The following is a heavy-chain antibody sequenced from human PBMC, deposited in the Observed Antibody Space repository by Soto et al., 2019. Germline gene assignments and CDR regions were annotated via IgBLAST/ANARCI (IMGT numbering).Heavy chain of an antibody. CDR2: IWYDGSNK. Sequence: GGSLRLSCAASGFPFSSYGMHWVRQAPGKGLDWVGVIWYDGSNKDYAESVKGRFTISRDNSKNMLYLQMNSLRADDTAVYYCASSINWGHGTLVTVSS. V-gene: IGHV3-33*03. CDR3: ASSIN. J-gene: IGHJ4*01. CDR1: GFPFSSYG.